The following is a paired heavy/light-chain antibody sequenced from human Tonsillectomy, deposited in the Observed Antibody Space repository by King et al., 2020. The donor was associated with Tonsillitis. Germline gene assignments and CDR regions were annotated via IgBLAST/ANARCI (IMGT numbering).Heavy chain of an antibody. CDR3: AKVVDNLRFLEWLFRGFDH. CDR1: GFSFSNFG. J-gene: IGHJ4*02. V-gene: IGHV3-30*18. Sequence: QVQLVESGGGVVQPGRSLRLSCAASGFSFSNFGMHWVRQAPGKGLEWVAVISYDGSHTSYADGVKGRFTISRDNFKKTLYLQMDSLRAEDTAVYYCAKVVDNLRFLEWLFRGFDHWGQGTLVTVSP. D-gene: IGHD3-3*01. CDR2: ISYDGSHT.
Light chain of an antibody. CDR3: SSSPNSTSYV. Sequence: QSALTQPASVSGSPGQSITISCTGISSDAGHHDYVSWYQQFPGNAPKLLIYDVNNRPSGVSYRFSGSKSGNTASLTISGLQAEDEADYFCSSSPNSTSYVFGAGTKVTVL. J-gene: IGLJ1*01. CDR2: DVN. CDR1: SSDAGHHDY. V-gene: IGLV2-14*01.